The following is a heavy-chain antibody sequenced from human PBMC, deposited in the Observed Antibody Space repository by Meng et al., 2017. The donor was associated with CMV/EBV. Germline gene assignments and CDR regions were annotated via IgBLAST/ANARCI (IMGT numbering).Heavy chain of an antibody. V-gene: IGHV1-69*02. Sequence: SVKVSCKASGGTFSSNTITWVRQAPGQGLEWMGRTIPILGIADYAQKFQGRLTITADKSTRTAFMELSSLRSEDTAVYYCARGRGVVPAAIVQNWFDPWGQGTLVTVSS. D-gene: IGHD2-2*01. CDR1: GGTFSSNT. J-gene: IGHJ5*02. CDR3: ARGRGVVPAAIVQNWFDP. CDR2: TIPILGIA.